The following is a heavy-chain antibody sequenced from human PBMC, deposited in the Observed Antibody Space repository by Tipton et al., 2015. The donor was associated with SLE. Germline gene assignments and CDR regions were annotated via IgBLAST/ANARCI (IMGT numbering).Heavy chain of an antibody. CDR2: TYYGGTT. Sequence: TLSLTCTVSGGSISTGRYYWSWIRQNPGKGLEWIGHTYYGGTTYYNPSLKSQITMSVDTSKNQFSLKLSSVTAADTAVYYCARVVAYYDSSGYYEVGKNWFDPWGQGTLVTVSS. J-gene: IGHJ5*02. CDR3: ARVVAYYDSSGYYEVGKNWFDP. D-gene: IGHD3-22*01. V-gene: IGHV4-31*01. CDR1: GGSISTGRYY.